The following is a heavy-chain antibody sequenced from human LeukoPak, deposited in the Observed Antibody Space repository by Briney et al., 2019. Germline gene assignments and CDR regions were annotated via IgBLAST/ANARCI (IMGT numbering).Heavy chain of an antibody. D-gene: IGHD3-10*01. V-gene: IGHV3-48*02. CDR1: GFTFSSYS. J-gene: IGHJ3*02. Sequence: GGSLRLSCAASGFTFSSYSMNWVRQVPGKGLEWVSYISSSSSTIYYADSVKGRFTISRDNAKNSLYLQMNSLRDEDTAVYYCARSMVRGGYAFDIWGQGTMVTVSS. CDR3: ARSMVRGGYAFDI. CDR2: ISSSSSTI.